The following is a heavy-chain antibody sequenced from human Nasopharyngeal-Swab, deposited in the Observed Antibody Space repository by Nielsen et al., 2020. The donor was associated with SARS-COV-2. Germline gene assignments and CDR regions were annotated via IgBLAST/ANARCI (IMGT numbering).Heavy chain of an antibody. CDR2: IYHSGST. Sequence: GSLRLSCAVSGGSISSSNWWSWVRQPPGKGLEWIGKIYHSGSTNYNPSLKSRVTISVDKSKNQFSLKLSSVTAADTAVYYCARLGDYPYFDYWGQGTLVTVSS. CDR1: GGSISSSNW. J-gene: IGHJ4*02. D-gene: IGHD4-17*01. V-gene: IGHV4-4*02. CDR3: ARLGDYPYFDY.